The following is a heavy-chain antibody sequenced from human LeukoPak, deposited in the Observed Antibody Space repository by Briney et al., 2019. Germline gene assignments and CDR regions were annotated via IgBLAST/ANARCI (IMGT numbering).Heavy chain of an antibody. CDR3: ARHPPSGDGYNFDY. CDR2: IYYSGST. Sequence: SETLSLTCTVFGGSISSYYWSWIRQPPGKGLEWIGYIYYSGSTNYNPSLKSRVTISVDTSKNQFSLKLSSVTAADTAVYYCARHPPSGDGYNFDYWGQGTLVTVSS. D-gene: IGHD5-24*01. J-gene: IGHJ4*02. V-gene: IGHV4-59*08. CDR1: GGSISSYY.